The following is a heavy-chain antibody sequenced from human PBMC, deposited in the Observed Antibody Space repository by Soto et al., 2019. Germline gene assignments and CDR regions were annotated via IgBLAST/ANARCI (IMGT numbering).Heavy chain of an antibody. CDR3: AKNIWDIVVVVAATDYYYGMDV. Sequence: PGGSLRLSCAASGFTFSSYGMHWVRQAPGKGLEWVAVISYDGSNKYYADSVKGRFTISRDNSKNTLYLQMNSLRAEDTAVYYCAKNIWDIVVVVAATDYYYGMDVWGQGTTVTVSS. V-gene: IGHV3-30*18. D-gene: IGHD2-15*01. J-gene: IGHJ6*02. CDR2: ISYDGSNK. CDR1: GFTFSSYG.